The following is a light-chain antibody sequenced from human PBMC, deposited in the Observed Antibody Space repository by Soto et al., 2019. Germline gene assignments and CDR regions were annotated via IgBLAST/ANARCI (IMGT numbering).Light chain of an antibody. CDR1: QSVRNNY. J-gene: IGKJ4*01. CDR3: QQYGSTPLT. CDR2: DAS. Sequence: EIVLTQSPDTLSLSPGERATLSCRASQSVRNNYLAWYQQKPGQAPRFLIFDASSRATGIPDRFSGSGSGTDFTLTISRPEPEDFAVYYCQQYGSTPLTFGGGTKV. V-gene: IGKV3-20*01.